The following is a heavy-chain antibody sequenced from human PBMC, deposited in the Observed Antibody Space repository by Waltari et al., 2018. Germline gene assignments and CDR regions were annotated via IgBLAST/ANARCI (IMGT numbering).Heavy chain of an antibody. CDR1: NGSISTYY. D-gene: IGHD5-12*01. CDR3: ARREDGYNSFYWFDP. Sequence: QVRLQESGPGLVKPSETLSLTCTIPNGSISTYYWGWIRQPPGKGLEWIGYIYSTGNAHYNPSLKSRVSMSLDTSKNQFSLRLNSVTAADTAVYYCARREDGYNSFYWFDPWGQGTLVTVSS. J-gene: IGHJ5*02. V-gene: IGHV4-4*09. CDR2: IYSTGNA.